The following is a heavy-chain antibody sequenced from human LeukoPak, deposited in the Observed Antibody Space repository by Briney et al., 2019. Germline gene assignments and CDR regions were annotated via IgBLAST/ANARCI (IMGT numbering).Heavy chain of an antibody. CDR1: GYTFTSYD. CDR2: MSPNSGNT. Sequence: ASVKVSCKASGYTFTSYDINWVRQATGQGLEWMGWMSPNSGNTGYAQKFQGRVTMTRNTSISTAYMELSSLRSEDTAVYYCATDCSGGSCYSGVNAFDIWGQGTMVTVSS. V-gene: IGHV1-8*01. CDR3: ATDCSGGSCYSGVNAFDI. J-gene: IGHJ3*02. D-gene: IGHD2-15*01.